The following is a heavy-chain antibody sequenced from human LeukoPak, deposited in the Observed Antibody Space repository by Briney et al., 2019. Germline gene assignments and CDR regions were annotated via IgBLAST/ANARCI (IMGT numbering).Heavy chain of an antibody. CDR1: GFTFSSYS. Sequence: PGGSLRLSCAASGFTFSSYSMNWVRQAPGKGREWVSSINYSGTNIYYADSLKGPFTISRDNAKNSLFLQMNRLRREDKAVYYCVTTGCSGATSYFYFDYWGQGTLVTVSS. CDR3: VTTGCSGATSYFYFDY. V-gene: IGHV3-21*01. D-gene: IGHD2-15*01. J-gene: IGHJ4*02. CDR2: INYSGTNI.